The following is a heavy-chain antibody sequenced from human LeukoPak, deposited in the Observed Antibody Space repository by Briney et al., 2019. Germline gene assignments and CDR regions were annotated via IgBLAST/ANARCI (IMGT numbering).Heavy chain of an antibody. D-gene: IGHD3-3*01. CDR1: GGTFSSYA. CDR2: ISAYNGNT. V-gene: IGHV1-18*01. CDR3: ARDLGNMAIFGVVIGFDY. J-gene: IGHJ4*02. Sequence: GASVKVSCKASGGTFSSYAISWVRQAPGQGLEWMGWISAYNGNTNYAQKLQGRVTMTTDTSTSTAYMELRSLRSDDTAVYYCARDLGNMAIFGVVIGFDYWGQGTLVTVSS.